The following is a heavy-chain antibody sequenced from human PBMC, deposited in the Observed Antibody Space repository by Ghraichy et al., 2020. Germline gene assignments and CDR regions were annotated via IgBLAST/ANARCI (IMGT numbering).Heavy chain of an antibody. J-gene: IGHJ6*02. CDR2: ISYDGSNK. CDR3: VRDDFSGSIDKYGMDV. CDR1: GFTFSSYA. Sequence: GSLRLSCAASGFTFSSYAMHWVRQAPGKGLEWVAVISYDGSNKYYADSVKGRFTISRDNSKNTLYLQMNSLRAEDTAVYYCVRDDFSGSIDKYGMDVWGQGTTVTVSS. V-gene: IGHV3-30*04. D-gene: IGHD3-10*01.